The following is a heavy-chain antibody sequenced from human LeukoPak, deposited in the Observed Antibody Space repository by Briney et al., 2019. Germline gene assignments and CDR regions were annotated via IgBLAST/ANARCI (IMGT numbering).Heavy chain of an antibody. J-gene: IGHJ1*01. V-gene: IGHV3-23*01. CDR2: ITPNADRT. Sequence: GGSLRLSCAASGFTFGSYGMSWVRQAPGKGMEWVSFITPNADRTSYADSVEGRFTISRDNPRNTLYMQMNSLRDEDTAIYYCAIMHGYYDGSGYWVQWGQGTLVTVSS. D-gene: IGHD3-22*01. CDR3: AIMHGYYDGSGYWVQ. CDR1: GFTFGSYG.